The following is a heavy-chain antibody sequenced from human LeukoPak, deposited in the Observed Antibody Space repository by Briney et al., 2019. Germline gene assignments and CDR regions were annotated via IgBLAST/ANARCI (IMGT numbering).Heavy chain of an antibody. CDR1: GFSFSSFD. D-gene: IGHD3-10*01. CDR2: IDTDDDT. J-gene: IGHJ2*01. V-gene: IGHV3-13*04. CDR3: ARGGSTYYYGPGSPLDL. Sequence: GGSLRLSCAASGFSFSSFDMHWVRQPTGKGLEWVSVIDTDDDTDYAVSVKGRFTISRENAENSLFLQMNNLRAGDTAMYYCARGGSTYYYGPGSPLDLWGRGTLVTVSS.